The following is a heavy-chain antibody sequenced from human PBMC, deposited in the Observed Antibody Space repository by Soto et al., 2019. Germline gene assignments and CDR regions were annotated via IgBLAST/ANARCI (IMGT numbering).Heavy chain of an antibody. Sequence: SVKVSCKASGGTFGSDAITWVRQAPGQGLEWVGRIIPIFGTTNYAQNLQGRVTISADKSTLTSYMELHSLTSDDTAVYYCARVRQYCSRTNCYQDPWGQGTLVTVSS. CDR1: GGTFGSDA. D-gene: IGHD2-2*01. CDR3: ARVRQYCSRTNCYQDP. V-gene: IGHV1-69*06. J-gene: IGHJ5*02. CDR2: IIPIFGTT.